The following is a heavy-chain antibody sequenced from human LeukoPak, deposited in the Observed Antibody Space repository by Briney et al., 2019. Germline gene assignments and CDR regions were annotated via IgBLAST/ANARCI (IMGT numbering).Heavy chain of an antibody. D-gene: IGHD2-2*02. Sequence: GGSLRLSCAASGFTFSSYGMHWVRQAPGKGLEWVAFIRYDGSNKYYADSVKGRFTISRDNSKNTLYLQMNSLRAEDTAVYYCAKEGILSLRSIGYCSSTSCYKGGDYFDYWGQGTLVTVSS. J-gene: IGHJ4*02. V-gene: IGHV3-30*02. CDR3: AKEGILSLRSIGYCSSTSCYKGGDYFDY. CDR1: GFTFSSYG. CDR2: IRYDGSNK.